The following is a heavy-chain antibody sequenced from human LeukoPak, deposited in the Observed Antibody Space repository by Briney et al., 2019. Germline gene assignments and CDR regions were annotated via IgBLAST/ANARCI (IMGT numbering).Heavy chain of an antibody. Sequence: PGGSLRLSCAASRLAVSSHYMSCVRHAPGKGLEGVSVIYSGGSTYYADSVKGRFTISRDNAKNSLYLQMNSLRAEDTALYYCAKTYYYDSSGYWFHYWGQGTLVTVSS. V-gene: IGHV3-53*01. CDR1: RLAVSSHY. CDR3: AKTYYYDSSGYWFHY. CDR2: IYSGGST. J-gene: IGHJ4*02. D-gene: IGHD3-22*01.